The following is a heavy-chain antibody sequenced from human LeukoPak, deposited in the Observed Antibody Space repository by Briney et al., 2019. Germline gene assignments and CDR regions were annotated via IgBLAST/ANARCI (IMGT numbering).Heavy chain of an antibody. CDR1: GYTFTSYD. Sequence: GASVKVSCKASGYTFTSYDINWVRQATGQGLEWMGWMNPNSGNTGYAQKFQGRVTMTRNTSISTAYMELSSLRSEDTAVYYCARGFMTGTTRGDWFDPWGQGTLVTVSS. V-gene: IGHV1-8*01. CDR2: MNPNSGNT. J-gene: IGHJ5*02. D-gene: IGHD1-7*01. CDR3: ARGFMTGTTRGDWFDP.